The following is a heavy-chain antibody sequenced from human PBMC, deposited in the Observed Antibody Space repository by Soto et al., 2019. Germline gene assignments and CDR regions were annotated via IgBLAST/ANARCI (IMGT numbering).Heavy chain of an antibody. CDR2: ISGSGGST. CDR1: GFTFSSYA. D-gene: IGHD3-10*01. J-gene: IGHJ4*02. Sequence: EVQLLESGGGLGQPGGSLRLSRVASGFTFSSYAMTWVRQAPGKGLEWVSLISGSGGSTYYADSVKGRFTISRDNSKNTLYLRMNSVRAEDTAVYCCAKDRGNYWGQGTLVTVSS. V-gene: IGHV3-23*01. CDR3: AKDRGNY.